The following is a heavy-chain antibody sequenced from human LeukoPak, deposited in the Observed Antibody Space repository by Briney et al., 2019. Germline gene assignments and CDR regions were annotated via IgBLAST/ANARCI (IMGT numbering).Heavy chain of an antibody. CDR1: GGSTSSSSYY. D-gene: IGHD6-13*01. V-gene: IGHV4-39*01. CDR3: ARHSSSWYCFDY. J-gene: IGHJ4*02. CDR2: IYYSGST. Sequence: SETLSLTCIVSGGSTSSSSYYWGWIRQPPGKGLEWIGSIYYSGSTYYNPSLKSRVTISVDTSKNQFSLKLSSATAADTAVYYCARHSSSWYCFDYWGQGTLVTVSS.